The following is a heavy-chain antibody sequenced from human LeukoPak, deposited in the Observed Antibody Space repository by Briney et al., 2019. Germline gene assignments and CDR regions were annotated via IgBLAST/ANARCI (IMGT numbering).Heavy chain of an antibody. CDR2: INHSGST. J-gene: IGHJ4*02. CDR3: ARVSYQLLVFDY. D-gene: IGHD2-2*01. V-gene: IGHV4-34*01. CDR1: GGSFSGYY. Sequence: KPSETLSLTCAVYGGSFSGYYWSWIRQPPGKGLEWIGEINHSGSTNYNPSLKSRVTISVDTSKNQFSLKLSSVTAADTAVYYCARVSYQLLVFDYWGQGTLVTVSS.